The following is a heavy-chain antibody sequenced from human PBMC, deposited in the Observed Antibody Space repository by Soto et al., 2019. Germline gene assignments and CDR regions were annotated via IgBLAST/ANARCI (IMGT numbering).Heavy chain of an antibody. CDR2: IYYSGST. V-gene: IGHV4-61*01. CDR3: ARNPAAAGTGWFDP. J-gene: IGHJ5*02. D-gene: IGHD6-13*01. CDR1: GGSVSSGSYY. Sequence: QVQLQESGPGLVKPSETLSLTCTVSGGSVSSGSYYWSWIRQPPGKGLEWIGYIYYSGSTNYNPSLKSRVTISVDTSKNQFSLKLSSVPAADTAVYYCARNPAAAGTGWFDPWGQGTLVTVSS.